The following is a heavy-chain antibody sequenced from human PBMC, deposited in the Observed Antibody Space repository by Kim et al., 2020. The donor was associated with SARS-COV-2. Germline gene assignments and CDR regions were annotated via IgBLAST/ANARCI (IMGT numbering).Heavy chain of an antibody. V-gene: IGHV3-48*02. CDR3: TTDYEGIQDFDS. J-gene: IGHJ4*02. CDR1: GFSFSAYG. CDR2: INSGGSGI. D-gene: IGHD3-16*01. Sequence: GGSLRLSCAASGFSFSAYGMNWVRQAPGKGLEWISHINSGGSGIHYADSVKGRFTIYRDDVKKSVFLQMNSLRDEDTAVYYCTTDYEGIQDFDSWGQGT.